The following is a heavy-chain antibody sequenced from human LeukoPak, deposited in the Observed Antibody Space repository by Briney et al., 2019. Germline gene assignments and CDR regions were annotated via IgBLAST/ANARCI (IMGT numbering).Heavy chain of an antibody. CDR3: ARRGRFDY. J-gene: IGHJ4*02. CDR1: GGSFSGYY. V-gene: IGHV4-34*01. CDR2: INHSGST. Sequence: SETLSLTCAVYGGSFSGYYWSWIRQPPGKGLEWIGEINHSGSTNYNPSLKSRVTISVDTSKNQFSLKLSSVTAADTAVYYRARRGRFDYWGQGTLVTVSS.